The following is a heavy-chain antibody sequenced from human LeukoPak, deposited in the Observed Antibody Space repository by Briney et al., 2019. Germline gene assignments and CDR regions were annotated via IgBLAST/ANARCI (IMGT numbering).Heavy chain of an antibody. J-gene: IGHJ6*02. V-gene: IGHV3-21*01. CDR1: GFSFSTYS. D-gene: IGHD2-8*01. CDR2: ISRTSSYI. Sequence: GGSLRLSCAAAGFSFSTYSMNWVRQTPGKGLEWVSSISRTSSYIYYADSVKGRFTLTRDNGKNSLYLQMNSLRAEDTAVYYCARGGMGANSQEYFYYGMDVWGQGTTVTVSS. CDR3: ARGGMGANSQEYFYYGMDV.